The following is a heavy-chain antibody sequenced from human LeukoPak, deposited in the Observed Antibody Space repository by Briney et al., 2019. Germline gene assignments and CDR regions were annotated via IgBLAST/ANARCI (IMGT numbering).Heavy chain of an antibody. D-gene: IGHD3-10*01. CDR2: IYPGDSDT. V-gene: IGHV5-51*01. Sequence: GESLKISCQGSGYSFTTYWIGWVRQMAGKGLECMGIIYPGDSDTRYSPSFQGQVTISADKSINTAYLQWSSLKASDTAMYYCARLGTYWSNYYFEYWGQGTLVTVSS. CDR3: ARLGTYWSNYYFEY. J-gene: IGHJ4*02. CDR1: GYSFTTYW.